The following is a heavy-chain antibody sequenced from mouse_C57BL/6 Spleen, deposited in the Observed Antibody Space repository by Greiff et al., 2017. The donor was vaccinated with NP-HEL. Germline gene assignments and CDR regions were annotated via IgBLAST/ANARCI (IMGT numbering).Heavy chain of an antibody. CDR2: ISSGSSTI. CDR1: GFTFSDYG. J-gene: IGHJ4*01. D-gene: IGHD5-1*01. Sequence: EVMLVESGGGLVKPGGSLKLSCAASGFTFSDYGMHWVRQAPEKGLEWVAYISSGSSTIYYADTVKGRFTISRDNAKNTLFLQMTSLRSEDTAMYYCATVPYYAMDYWGQGTSVTVSS. V-gene: IGHV5-17*01. CDR3: ATVPYYAMDY.